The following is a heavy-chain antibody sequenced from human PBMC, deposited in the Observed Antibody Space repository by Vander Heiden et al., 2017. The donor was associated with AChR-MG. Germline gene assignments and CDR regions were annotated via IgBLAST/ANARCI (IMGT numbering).Heavy chain of an antibody. CDR3: GRPRLTSVVTGFDV. V-gene: IGHV5-51*01. D-gene: IGHD2-15*01. CDR2: IYTGDSDA. J-gene: IGHJ3*01. CDR1: GFTFSSYW. Sequence: EAKLEQSGVEVKKPGESLKISCKASGFTFSSYWIGWVRQVPGKGLEWVGIIYTGDSDAKYSPSFQGQVTMSVDRSINTAYLRWRSLKPSDTAVYYCGRPRLTSVVTGFDVWGQGTLVTVSS.